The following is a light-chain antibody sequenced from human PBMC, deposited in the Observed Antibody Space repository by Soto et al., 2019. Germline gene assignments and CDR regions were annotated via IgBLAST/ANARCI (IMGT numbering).Light chain of an antibody. CDR3: QHHGA. J-gene: IGKJ2*01. V-gene: IGKV3-15*01. Sequence: EIVMTQSPATLSVSPGERATLSCRASQSVSSNLAWYQQKPGQAPRLLIYGASTRATGIPARFSGSGSGTEFTLTISSLQSEDFAVYYCQHHGAFGQWTKLEIK. CDR2: GAS. CDR1: QSVSSN.